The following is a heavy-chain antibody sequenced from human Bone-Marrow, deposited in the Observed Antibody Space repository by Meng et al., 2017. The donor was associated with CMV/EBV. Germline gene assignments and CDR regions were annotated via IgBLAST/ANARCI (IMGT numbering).Heavy chain of an antibody. CDR2: ISVYNGNT. D-gene: IGHD5-24*01. CDR1: GYAFTSYG. CDR3: ARSGDGYSFGYYGMAV. J-gene: IGHJ6*02. V-gene: IGHV1-18*01. Sequence: ASVKVSCKTSGYAFTSYGISWVRQAPGQGLEWMGWISVYNGNTNYVQSLQGRVTMTTDTSTSTAYMEMRSLRSDDTAVYYCARSGDGYSFGYYGMAVWGQGPTVPVSS.